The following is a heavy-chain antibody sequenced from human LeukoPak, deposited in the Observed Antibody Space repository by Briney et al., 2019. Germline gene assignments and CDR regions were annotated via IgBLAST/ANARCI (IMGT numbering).Heavy chain of an antibody. CDR1: GFTFSDAW. D-gene: IGHD6-25*01. CDR3: TTRRQDGC. V-gene: IGHV3-15*01. CDR2: IKSKIDGGTI. J-gene: IGHJ4*02. Sequence: GSLRLSCVASGFTFSDAWMSWVRQAPGKGLEWVGRIKSKIDGGTIDYGAPVEGRFTISRDDSRNTLYLQMNSLKTEDTAVYYCTTRRQDGCWGQGTLVTVS.